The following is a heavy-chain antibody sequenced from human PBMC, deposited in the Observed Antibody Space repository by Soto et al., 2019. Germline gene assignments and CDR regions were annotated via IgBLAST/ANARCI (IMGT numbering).Heavy chain of an antibody. CDR1: GGSFSGYY. CDR3: ARGRGIAVARRWFDP. CDR2: INHSGST. J-gene: IGHJ5*02. V-gene: IGHV4-34*01. D-gene: IGHD6-19*01. Sequence: QVQLQQWGAGLLKPSETLSLTCAVYGGSFSGYYWSWIRQPPGKGLEWIGEINHSGSTNYNPSLRSRVTXPXDXSKXQFSLKLSSGTAADTAVYYCARGRGIAVARRWFDPWGQGTLVTVSS.